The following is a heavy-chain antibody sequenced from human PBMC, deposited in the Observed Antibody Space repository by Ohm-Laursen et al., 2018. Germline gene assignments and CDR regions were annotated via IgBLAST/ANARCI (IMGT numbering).Heavy chain of an antibody. CDR2: IHYSGST. CDR3: ARVAVNYDFRSDTKVGVAFDV. D-gene: IGHD3-3*01. Sequence: SDTLSLTCAVSGGSISSGDYYWSWIRQHPGKGLEWIGYIHYSGSTYSNPSLKSLVSISLDTSENQFSLKLNSVTAADSAVYYCARVAVNYDFRSDTKVGVAFDVWGQGTMVTVSS. V-gene: IGHV4-31*01. J-gene: IGHJ3*01. CDR1: GGSISSGDYY.